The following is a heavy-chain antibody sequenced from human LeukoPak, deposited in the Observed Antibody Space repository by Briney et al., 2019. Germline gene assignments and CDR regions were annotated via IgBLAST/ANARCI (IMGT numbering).Heavy chain of an antibody. D-gene: IGHD4-23*01. Sequence: SETLSLTCTVSDYSISSGYYWGWIRQSPGKGLEWIGSIYRSGSTYYNPSLRSRVAISMDTSKNQFSLRLTSVTAADTAVYYCTRDSGTTGVVKFDPWGQGILVTVSS. J-gene: IGHJ5*02. CDR2: IYRSGST. V-gene: IGHV4-38-2*02. CDR1: DYSISSGYY. CDR3: TRDSGTTGVVKFDP.